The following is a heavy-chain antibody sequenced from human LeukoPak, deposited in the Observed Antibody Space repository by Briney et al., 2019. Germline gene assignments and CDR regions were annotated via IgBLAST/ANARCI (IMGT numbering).Heavy chain of an antibody. V-gene: IGHV3-9*01. D-gene: IGHD3-22*01. CDR1: GFTFDDYA. CDR3: ARASGYYDSSGYLLVY. J-gene: IGHJ4*02. CDR2: ISWNSGSI. Sequence: PGGSLRLSCAASGFTFDDYAMHWVRQAPGKGLEWVSGISWNSGSIGYADSVKGRFTISRDNAKNSLYLQMNSLRAEDTALYYCARASGYYDSSGYLLVYWGQGTLVTVSS.